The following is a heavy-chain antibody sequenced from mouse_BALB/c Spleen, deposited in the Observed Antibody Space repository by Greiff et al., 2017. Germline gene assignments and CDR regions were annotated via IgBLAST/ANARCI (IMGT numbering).Heavy chain of an antibody. Sequence: QVQLKQPGAELVKPGASVKLSCKASGYTFTSYWMHWVKQRPGQGLEWIGEIDPSDSYTNYNQKYKGKATLTVDKSSSTAYMQLSSLTSEDSAVYYCARASYDYDVGYWGQGTTLTVSS. D-gene: IGHD2-4*01. CDR2: IDPSDSYT. CDR3: ARASYDYDVGY. CDR1: GYTFTSYW. V-gene: IGHV1-69*02. J-gene: IGHJ2*01.